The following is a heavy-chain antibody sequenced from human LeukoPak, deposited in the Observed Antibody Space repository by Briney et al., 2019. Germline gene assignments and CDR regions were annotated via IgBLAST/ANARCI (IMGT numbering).Heavy chain of an antibody. D-gene: IGHD4-17*01. Sequence: YVYYSGTTNYNPSLKSRVTISVDTSKNQFSLRLSSVTAADTAVYYCARHYGDYVYFDYWGQRTLVTVSS. J-gene: IGHJ4*02. CDR3: ARHYGDYVYFDY. V-gene: IGHV4-59*08. CDR2: VYYSGTT.